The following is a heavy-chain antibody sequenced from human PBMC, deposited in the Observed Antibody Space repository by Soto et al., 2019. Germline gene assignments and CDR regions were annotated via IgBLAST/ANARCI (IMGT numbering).Heavy chain of an antibody. V-gene: IGHV4-39*01. J-gene: IGHJ4*02. CDR3: KRHPIGVVVPAAIRN. Sequence: ETLSRTGSVSGVSISSSSYYWDWIRQPPGKGLEWIGTIYYTGTSNYNPSLKSRVTISVDTSKNQFSLNLSSVTAADTAVYYCKRHPIGVVVPAAIRNWGQGSLVTVYS. CDR2: IYYTGTS. CDR1: GVSISSSSYY. D-gene: IGHD2-15*01.